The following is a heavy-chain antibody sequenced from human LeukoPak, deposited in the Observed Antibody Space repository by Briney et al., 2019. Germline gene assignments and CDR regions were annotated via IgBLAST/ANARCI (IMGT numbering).Heavy chain of an antibody. Sequence: PGGSLRLSCAASGFTFSSYSMNWVRQAPGKGLEWLSSISSSSSYIYYADSVKGRFTISRDNAKNSLYLQMNSLRAEDTSVYYCARDLTYDFWSGYYRDYYYGMDVWGQGTTVTVSS. CDR1: GFTFSSYS. CDR2: ISSSSSYI. J-gene: IGHJ6*02. CDR3: ARDLTYDFWSGYYRDYYYGMDV. V-gene: IGHV3-21*01. D-gene: IGHD3-3*01.